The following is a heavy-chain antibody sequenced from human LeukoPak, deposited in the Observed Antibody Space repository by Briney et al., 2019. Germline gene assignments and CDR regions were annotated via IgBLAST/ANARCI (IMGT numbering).Heavy chain of an antibody. D-gene: IGHD2-15*01. CDR3: ARTGYCSGGSCYGYDY. CDR2: INPNSGGT. Sequence: ASVKVSCKASGYTFTGYYMHWVRQAPGQGLEWMGRINPNSGGTNYAQKFQGRVTMTRDTSISTAYMELSRLRSDDTAVYYCARTGYCSGGSCYGYDYRGQGTLVTVPS. V-gene: IGHV1-2*06. CDR1: GYTFTGYY. J-gene: IGHJ4*02.